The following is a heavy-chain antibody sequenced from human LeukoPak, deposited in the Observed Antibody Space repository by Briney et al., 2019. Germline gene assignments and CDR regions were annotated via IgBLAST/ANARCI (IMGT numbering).Heavy chain of an antibody. J-gene: IGHJ4*02. V-gene: IGHV4-30-2*01. CDR3: AGVRIAASRCCYFDY. D-gene: IGHD6-6*01. CDR2: IYHSGST. CDR1: GGSISSGGYY. Sequence: SETLSLTCTVSGGSISSGGYYWSWIRQPPGKGLEWIGYIYHSGSTYYNPSLKSRVTISVDRSKNQFSLKLSSVTAADTAVYYCAGVRIAASRCCYFDYWGQGTLVTVSS.